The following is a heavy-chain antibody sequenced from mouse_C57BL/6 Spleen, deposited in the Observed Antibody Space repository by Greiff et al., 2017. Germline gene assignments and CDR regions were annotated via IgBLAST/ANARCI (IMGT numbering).Heavy chain of an antibody. Sequence: QVQLQQSGPELVKPGASVKISCKASGYAFSSSWMNWVKQRPGKGLEWIGRIYPGDGDTNYNGKFKGKATLTADKSSSTADMQLSSLTSEDSAVYFCARDGSSRYYYAMDYWGQGTSVTVSS. CDR3: ARDGSSRYYYAMDY. D-gene: IGHD1-1*01. J-gene: IGHJ4*01. CDR2: IYPGDGDT. CDR1: GYAFSSSW. V-gene: IGHV1-82*01.